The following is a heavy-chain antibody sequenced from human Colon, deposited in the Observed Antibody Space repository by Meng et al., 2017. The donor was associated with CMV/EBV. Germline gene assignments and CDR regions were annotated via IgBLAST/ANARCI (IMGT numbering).Heavy chain of an antibody. CDR1: GGSISSYY. CDR3: ARDSGYSYVFGY. V-gene: IGHV4-59*01. Sequence: SETLSLTCTVSGGSISSYYWSWIRQPPGKGLEWIGYIYYSGSTNYNPSLKSRVTISVDTSKNQFSLKLSSVTAADTAVYYCARDSGYSYVFGYWGQGTLDTVSS. D-gene: IGHD5-18*01. J-gene: IGHJ4*02. CDR2: IYYSGST.